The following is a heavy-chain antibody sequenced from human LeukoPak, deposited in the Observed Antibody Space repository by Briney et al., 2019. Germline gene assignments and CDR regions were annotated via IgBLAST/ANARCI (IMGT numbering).Heavy chain of an antibody. V-gene: IGHV3-21*01. D-gene: IGHD6-13*01. CDR3: ARARAYSSSWYSDY. CDR1: GFTFSSYS. J-gene: IGHJ4*02. Sequence: GGSLRLSCAASGFTFSSYSMNWVRQAPGKGLEWVSSISSSSSYIYYADSVKGRFTISRDNAKNSLYLQMNSLRAEDTAVYCCARARAYSSSWYSDYWGQGTLVTVSS. CDR2: ISSSSSYI.